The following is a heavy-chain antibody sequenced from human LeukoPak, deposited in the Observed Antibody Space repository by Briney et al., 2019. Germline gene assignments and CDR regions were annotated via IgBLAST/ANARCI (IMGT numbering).Heavy chain of an antibody. D-gene: IGHD5-24*01. V-gene: IGHV1-46*01. Sequence: ASVKVSCKASGYTFTSYYMHWVRQAPGQGLEWMGIINPSGGSTSYAQKFQGRVTMTRDTSTSTVYMELSSLRSEDTAVYYCASTVMATVNRGYYYGMDVWGQGTTVTVSS. CDR1: GYTFTSYY. CDR2: INPSGGST. J-gene: IGHJ6*02. CDR3: ASTVMATVNRGYYYGMDV.